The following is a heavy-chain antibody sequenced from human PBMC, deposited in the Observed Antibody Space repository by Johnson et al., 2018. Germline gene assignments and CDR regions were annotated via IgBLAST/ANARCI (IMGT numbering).Heavy chain of an antibody. V-gene: IGHV3-21*01. CDR3: ATEMTDYYDSSGYSH. CDR1: GFTFSSYS. J-gene: IGHJ1*01. CDR2: ISSSSSYI. Sequence: GLVQPGGSLRLSCAASGFTFSSYSLNWVRQAPGKGLEWVSSISSSSSYIYYADPVKGRFTISRDNAKNSLYLQMNSRRAEDTAVQYCATEMTDYYDSSGYSHWGQGTLVTVSS. D-gene: IGHD3-22*01.